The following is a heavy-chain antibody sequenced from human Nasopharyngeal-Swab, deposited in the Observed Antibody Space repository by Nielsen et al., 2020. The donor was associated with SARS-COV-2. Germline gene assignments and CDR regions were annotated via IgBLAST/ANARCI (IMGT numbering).Heavy chain of an antibody. D-gene: IGHD3-10*01. Sequence: GESLKISCAASGFTFSSYSMNWVRQAPGKGLEWVSYISSSSSTIYYADSVKGRFTISRDNAKNSLYLQMNSLRAEDTALYYCTRDIGSRGFDYWGQGTLVTVSS. V-gene: IGHV3-48*01. J-gene: IGHJ4*02. CDR2: ISSSSSTI. CDR1: GFTFSSYS. CDR3: TRDIGSRGFDY.